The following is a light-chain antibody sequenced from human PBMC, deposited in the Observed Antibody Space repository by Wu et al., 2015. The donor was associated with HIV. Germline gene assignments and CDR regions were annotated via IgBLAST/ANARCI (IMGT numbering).Light chain of an antibody. Sequence: DIQMTQSPPSLSASVGDRVTITCRASQNIDNDLNWYQQKPGKAPNLLISAASSLQSGVPSRFSGSGSGTDFTLTISSLQPEDFATYYCQQSYSTPPTFGQGTRLEIK. CDR2: AAS. CDR1: QNIDND. V-gene: IGKV1-39*01. J-gene: IGKJ5*01. CDR3: QQSYSTPPT.